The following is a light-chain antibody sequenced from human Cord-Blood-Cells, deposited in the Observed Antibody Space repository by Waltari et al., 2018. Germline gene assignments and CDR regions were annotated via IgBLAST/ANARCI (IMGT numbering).Light chain of an antibody. Sequence: QSALTQPASVSGSPGQSITISCTGTSSDVGGYNYVSWYQQHPGKAPKLMIYDVSKRPAGVSNRFSGSKSGNPASLTIAGLQAEDEADYYGSSYTSSSTVFGGGTKLTVL. CDR1: SSDVGGYNY. J-gene: IGLJ3*02. CDR2: DVS. V-gene: IGLV2-14*01. CDR3: SSYTSSSTV.